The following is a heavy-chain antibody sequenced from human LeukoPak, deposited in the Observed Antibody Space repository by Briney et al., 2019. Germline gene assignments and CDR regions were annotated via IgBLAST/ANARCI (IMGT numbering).Heavy chain of an antibody. J-gene: IGHJ5*02. CDR3: ARDNYGDGFDP. D-gene: IGHD4-17*01. CDR1: GFTFSSYE. V-gene: IGHV3-48*03. Sequence: GGSLRLSCAASGFTFSSYEMNWVRQAPGKGLEWVSYISSSGSTIYYADSVKGRFTISRDNAKNSLYLQMNSLRAEDTAVYYCARDNYGDGFDPWGQGTLVTVSS. CDR2: ISSSGSTI.